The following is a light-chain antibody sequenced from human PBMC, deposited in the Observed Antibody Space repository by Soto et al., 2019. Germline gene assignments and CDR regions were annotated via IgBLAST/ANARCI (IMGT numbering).Light chain of an antibody. CDR3: QQYNNCPPWT. Sequence: EIVMTQSPATLSVSPGERATLSCRASQSVSSNLAWYQQKPGQAPRLLIYGASTRDTGIPARFSGSGSGTEFTLTISSRQSEDFAVYYCQQYNNCPPWTFGQGTKVEIK. J-gene: IGKJ1*01. V-gene: IGKV3-15*01. CDR2: GAS. CDR1: QSVSSN.